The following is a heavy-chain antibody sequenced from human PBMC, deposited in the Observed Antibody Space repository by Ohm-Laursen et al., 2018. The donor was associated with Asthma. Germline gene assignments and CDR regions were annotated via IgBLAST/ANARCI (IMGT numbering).Heavy chain of an antibody. J-gene: IGHJ4*02. D-gene: IGHD3-3*01. CDR1: GIALSNAW. Sequence: GSLRLSCTASGIALSNAWMSWVRQAPGKGLEWVSTISLGGGGTYYADSVNGRLTVSRDDSKNTLYLQMNSLRPDDTAVYYCARDVMEWYLPAFDFWGQGTLVTVSS. V-gene: IGHV3-23*01. CDR2: ISLGGGGT. CDR3: ARDVMEWYLPAFDF.